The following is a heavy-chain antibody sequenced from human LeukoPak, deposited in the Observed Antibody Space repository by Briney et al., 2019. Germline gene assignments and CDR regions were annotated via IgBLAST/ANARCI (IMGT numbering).Heavy chain of an antibody. CDR1: AFTFSSYD. J-gene: IGHJ4*02. V-gene: IGHV3-23*01. Sequence: PGGSLRLSCAASAFTFSSYDMRWVRQARGKGVEWVSSISTSDGTTYYADSEKGRFTISTDNSKNTLYLQMNTLRAEDAAIYYCAKGRTGFSYGYGIDYWGQGTLVTVSS. CDR2: ISTSDGTT. CDR3: AKGRTGFSYGYGIDY. D-gene: IGHD5-18*01.